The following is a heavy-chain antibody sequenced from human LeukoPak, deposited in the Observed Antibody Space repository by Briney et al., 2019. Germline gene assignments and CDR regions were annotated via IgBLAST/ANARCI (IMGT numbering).Heavy chain of an antibody. D-gene: IGHD3-22*01. Sequence: KPGESLKIPCKGSGYSFTSYWIGWVRQMPGKGLEWMGIIYPGDSDTRYSPSFQGQVTISADKSISTAYLQWSSLKASDTAMYYCARHETQYYYDSSGPGWVDYWGQGTLVTVSS. CDR2: IYPGDSDT. V-gene: IGHV5-51*01. J-gene: IGHJ4*02. CDR3: ARHETQYYYDSSGPGWVDY. CDR1: GYSFTSYW.